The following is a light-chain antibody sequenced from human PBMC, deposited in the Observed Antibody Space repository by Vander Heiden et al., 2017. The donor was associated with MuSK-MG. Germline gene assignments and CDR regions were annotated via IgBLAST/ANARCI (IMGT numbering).Light chain of an antibody. Sequence: SYVLTQPPSVPVAPGQTARITCGGNKIGSQSVQWYQQGPAQAPVLGVHNGSGRPSGIPERFSGSNPGNTATLTIGGVDAEDEADYCCQVWDSGSGVIFGGGTKLTVL. V-gene: IGLV3-21*02. CDR3: QVWDSGSGVI. CDR2: NGS. J-gene: IGLJ2*01. CDR1: KIGSQS.